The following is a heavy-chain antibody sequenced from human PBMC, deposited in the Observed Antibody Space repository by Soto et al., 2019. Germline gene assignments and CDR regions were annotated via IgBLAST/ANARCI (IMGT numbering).Heavy chain of an antibody. CDR1: GGTFSSNT. CDR2: IIPILGIA. Sequence: QVQLVQSGAEVKKPGSSVKVSCKASGGTFSSNTISWVRQAPGQGLEWMGRIIPILGIANDAQKFQGRVTITADKSTSTAYMELRRVRTEDTAVYSCAREEVHYDILTGTNWFDPWGQGTLVTVSS. V-gene: IGHV1-69*08. D-gene: IGHD3-9*01. CDR3: AREEVHYDILTGTNWFDP. J-gene: IGHJ5*02.